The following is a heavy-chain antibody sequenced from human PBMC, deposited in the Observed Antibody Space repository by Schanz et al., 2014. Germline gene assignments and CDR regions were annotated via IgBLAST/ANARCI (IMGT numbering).Heavy chain of an antibody. D-gene: IGHD3-10*01. CDR2: INSVGSNT. V-gene: IGHV3-74*01. CDR3: PADLWFGAVWGVW. J-gene: IGHJ4*02. Sequence: EVQLVQSGGGLVQPGGSLRLSCAASGFTFSSHWMHWVRQDPGKGLVWVARINSVGSNTDYADSVTGRFTISRDNAKNTLYLQMNTLRAEDTPVYYCPADLWFGAVWGVWWGQGTLVTVSS. CDR1: GFTFSSHW.